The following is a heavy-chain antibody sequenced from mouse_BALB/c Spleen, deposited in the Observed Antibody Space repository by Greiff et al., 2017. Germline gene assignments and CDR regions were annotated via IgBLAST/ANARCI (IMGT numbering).Heavy chain of an antibody. J-gene: IGHJ2*01. CDR2: INPGSGGT. V-gene: IGHV1-54*01. CDR3: ARGGYYGLDY. Sequence: QVHVKQSGAGLVRPGTSVKVSCKASGYAFTNYLIEWVKQRPGQGLEWIGVINPGSGGTNYNEKFKGKATLTADKSSSTAYMQLSSLTSDDSAVYFCARGGYYGLDYWGQGTTLTVSS. CDR1: GYAFTNYL. D-gene: IGHD1-2*01.